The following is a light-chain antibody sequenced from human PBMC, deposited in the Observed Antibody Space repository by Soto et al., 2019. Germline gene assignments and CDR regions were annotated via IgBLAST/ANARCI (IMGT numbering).Light chain of an antibody. CDR2: SAS. CDR3: QQYNSYS. Sequence: DIQMTHSPSSLSASVGDRVTITFRASQGIAKSLAEYQQKPGKAPKLLIYSASTLQSGVPSRFSGSGSGTEFTLTISSLQHDDFATYYCQQYNSYSFGQGTKVDIK. V-gene: IGKV1-27*01. J-gene: IGKJ1*01. CDR1: QGIAKS.